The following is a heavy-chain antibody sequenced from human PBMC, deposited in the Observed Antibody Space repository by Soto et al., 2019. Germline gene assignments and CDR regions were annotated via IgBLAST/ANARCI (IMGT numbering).Heavy chain of an antibody. J-gene: IGHJ3*02. D-gene: IGHD6-13*01. Sequence: GGSLRLSCAASGFTFSSYAMHWVRQAPGKGLEWVAVISYDGSNKYYADSVKGRFTISRDNSKNTLYLQMNSLRAEDTAVYYCARDQGPETAGTQGAFDIWGQGTMVTVSS. V-gene: IGHV3-30-3*01. CDR1: GFTFSSYA. CDR2: ISYDGSNK. CDR3: ARDQGPETAGTQGAFDI.